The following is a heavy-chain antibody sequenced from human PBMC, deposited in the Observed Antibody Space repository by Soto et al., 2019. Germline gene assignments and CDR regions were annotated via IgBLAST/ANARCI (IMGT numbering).Heavy chain of an antibody. V-gene: IGHV4-59*02. D-gene: IGHD1-26*01. J-gene: IGHJ5*02. CDR2: MYFGGSF. Sequence: QTQLQESGPGLVKPSETLSLTCTVSGASVSSGYWSWIRQSPGKGLEWIGFMYFGGSFNYNPSLTVRAAISVDTSKNQFSLKRTSVTAADTAVYYCARSYYDSTGFAVDPWGQGTLVTVSS. CDR3: ARSYYDSTGFAVDP. CDR1: GASVSSGY.